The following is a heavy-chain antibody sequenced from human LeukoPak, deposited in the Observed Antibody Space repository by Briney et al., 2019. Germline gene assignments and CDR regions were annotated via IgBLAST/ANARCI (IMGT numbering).Heavy chain of an antibody. D-gene: IGHD1-26*01. V-gene: IGHV4-31*03. CDR3: ARGFYSGSYYHRSGAFDI. CDR1: GGSISSGGYY. CDR2: IYYSGST. Sequence: SQTLSLTCTVSGGSISSGGYYWSWIRQHPGKGLEWIGYIYYSGSTYYNPSLKSRVTISVDTSKNQFSLKLSSVTAADTAVYYCARGFYSGSYYHRSGAFDIWGQGTMVTVSS. J-gene: IGHJ3*02.